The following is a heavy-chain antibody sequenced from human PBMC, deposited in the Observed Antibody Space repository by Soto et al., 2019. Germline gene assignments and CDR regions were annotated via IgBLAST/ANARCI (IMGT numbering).Heavy chain of an antibody. CDR3: AREEGPYYYGSGSLVY. J-gene: IGHJ4*02. CDR2: ISAYNGNT. Sequence: QVQLVQSGAEVRKPGASVKVSCKPSGYTFTNYGISWVRQAPGQGLEWMGWISAYNGNTNYAQKLQGRVTMTTDTSTNTACMELRSLRSDDTAVYYCAREEGPYYYGSGSLVYWGQGTLVTVSS. V-gene: IGHV1-18*01. CDR1: GYTFTNYG. D-gene: IGHD3-10*01.